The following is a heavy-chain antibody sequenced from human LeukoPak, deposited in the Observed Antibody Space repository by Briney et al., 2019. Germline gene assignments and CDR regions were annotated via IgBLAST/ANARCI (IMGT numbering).Heavy chain of an antibody. CDR2: LTAYNDNT. J-gene: IGHJ4*02. D-gene: IGHD3-10*01. CDR3: ARALLWFGEPSHIDY. V-gene: IGHV1-18*01. Sequence: ASVKVSCKASGYTFTSYGISWVRQAPGQGLEWIGWLTAYNDNTNYAQKLQGRVTMTTDTSTSTAYMELRTLRSDDTAVYYCARALLWFGEPSHIDYWGQGTLVTASS. CDR1: GYTFTSYG.